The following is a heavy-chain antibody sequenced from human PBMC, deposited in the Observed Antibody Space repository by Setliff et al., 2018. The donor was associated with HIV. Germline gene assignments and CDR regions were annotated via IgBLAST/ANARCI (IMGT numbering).Heavy chain of an antibody. CDR2: TYPNSGGT. J-gene: IGHJ6*03. CDR3: ARETTVVMGDDVDNYHYSYMDV. D-gene: IGHD4-17*01. V-gene: IGHV1-2*06. CDR1: GYTFTDYY. Sequence: ASVKVSCKASGYTFTDYYIHWVRQAPGQGLEWMGRTYPNSGGTKFAQQFQGRVTMTRDTSISTAYMELSSRTSDDTAMYYCARETTVVMGDDVDNYHYSYMDVWGKGTTVTVSS.